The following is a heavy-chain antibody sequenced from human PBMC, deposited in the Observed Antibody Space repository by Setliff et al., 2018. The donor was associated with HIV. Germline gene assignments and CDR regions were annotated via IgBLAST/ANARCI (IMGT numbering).Heavy chain of an antibody. V-gene: IGHV4-34*01. CDR2: IIHSGGT. CDR3: ARGGLGVVGAIDY. Sequence: SETLSLTCAVYGGSFSGYYWTWIRQPPGRGLECIGEIIHSGGTNYNRSLKSRVTISVDTSKNQFSLNLSSVTAADTAVYYCARGGLGVVGAIDYWSQGTLVTVSS. CDR1: GGSFSGYY. J-gene: IGHJ4*02. D-gene: IGHD2-15*01.